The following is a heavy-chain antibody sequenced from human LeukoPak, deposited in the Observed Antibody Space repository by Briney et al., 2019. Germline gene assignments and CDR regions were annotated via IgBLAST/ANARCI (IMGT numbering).Heavy chain of an antibody. CDR1: GFTFSSYW. CDR3: ARAKQSGIVVVPAAQNPMFDY. J-gene: IGHJ4*02. CDR2: IKQDGSEM. Sequence: GGSLRLSCAASGFTFSSYWMSWVRQAPGKGLEWVATIKQDGSEMYYVDSVKGRFTISRDNAKNSLYLQMNSLRAEDTAVYYCARAKQSGIVVVPAAQNPMFDYWGQGTLVTVSS. V-gene: IGHV3-7*01. D-gene: IGHD2-2*01.